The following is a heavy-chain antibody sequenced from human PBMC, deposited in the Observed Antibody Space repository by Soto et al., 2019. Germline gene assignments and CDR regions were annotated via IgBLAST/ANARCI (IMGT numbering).Heavy chain of an antibody. J-gene: IGHJ4*02. Sequence: GGSLRLSCAASGFTFSSYGMHWVRQAPGKGLEWVAVISYDGSNKYYADSVKGRFTISRDNSKNTLYLQMNSLRAEDTAVYYCAKDNPAAAEGYWGQGTLVTVS. CDR3: AKDNPAAAEGY. V-gene: IGHV3-30*18. D-gene: IGHD6-13*01. CDR1: GFTFSSYG. CDR2: ISYDGSNK.